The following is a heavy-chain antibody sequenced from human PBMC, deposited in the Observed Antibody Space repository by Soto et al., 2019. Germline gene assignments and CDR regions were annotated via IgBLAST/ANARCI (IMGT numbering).Heavy chain of an antibody. V-gene: IGHV3-21*01. Sequence: GGSLRLSCAASGFTFSSYSMNWVRQAPGKGLEWVSSISSRSSYIYYADSVKGRFTISRDNAKNSLYLQMNSLRAEDTAVYYCARGTTVTTFDAFDIWGQGTMVTISS. J-gene: IGHJ3*02. CDR1: GFTFSSYS. CDR3: ARGTTVTTFDAFDI. D-gene: IGHD4-17*01. CDR2: ISSRSSYI.